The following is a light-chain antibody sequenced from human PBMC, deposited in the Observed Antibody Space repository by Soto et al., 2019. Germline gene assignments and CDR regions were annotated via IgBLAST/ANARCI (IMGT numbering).Light chain of an antibody. CDR2: VAS. CDR1: QSVSNY. Sequence: ELVLTQSPATLSLSPGERATLSCRASQSVSNYLAWYQQKPGQAPRLLIYVASNRATDIPARFSGSGSGTDFTLTISSLEPEDFAVYYCQQRSNWPPFTFGQGTRLEIK. CDR3: QQRSNWPPFT. J-gene: IGKJ5*01. V-gene: IGKV3-11*01.